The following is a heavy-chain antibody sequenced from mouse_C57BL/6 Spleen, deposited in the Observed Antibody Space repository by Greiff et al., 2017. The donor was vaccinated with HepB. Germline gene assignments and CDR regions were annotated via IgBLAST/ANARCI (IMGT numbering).Heavy chain of an antibody. D-gene: IGHD2-4*01. CDR1: GFTFTDYY. Sequence: EVKLMESGGGLVQPGGSLSLSCAASGFTFTDYYMSWVRQPPGKALEWLGFIRNKANGYTTEYSASVKGRFTISRDNSQSILYLQMNALRAEDSATYYCARSRYYDYEGFAYWGQGTLVTVSA. CDR3: ARSRYYDYEGFAY. J-gene: IGHJ3*01. V-gene: IGHV7-3*01. CDR2: IRNKANGYTT.